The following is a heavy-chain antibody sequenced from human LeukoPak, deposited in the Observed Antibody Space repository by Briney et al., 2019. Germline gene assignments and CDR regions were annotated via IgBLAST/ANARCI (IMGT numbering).Heavy chain of an antibody. CDR3: ARTKDYNWFDP. Sequence: PGGSLRLSCAASGFTFSSYGMHWVRQAPGKGLEWVAVIWYDGSNKYYADSAKGRFTISRDNSKNTLYLQMNSLRAEDTAVYYCARTKDYNWFDPWGQGTLVTVSS. CDR1: GFTFSSYG. CDR2: IWYDGSNK. V-gene: IGHV3-33*01. J-gene: IGHJ5*02.